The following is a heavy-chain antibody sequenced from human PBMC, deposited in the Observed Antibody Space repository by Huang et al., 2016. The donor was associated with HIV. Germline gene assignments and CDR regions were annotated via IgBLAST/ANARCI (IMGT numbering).Heavy chain of an antibody. CDR2: INHSGRT. CDR1: GGSFRGPN. D-gene: IGHD3-16*01. V-gene: IGHV4-34*01. CDR3: ARGRGDARGFLGLDF. J-gene: IGHJ4*02. Sequence: QVQLHQWGAGLLKPSETLSLTCAVYGGSFRGPNWTWLRQTPGKGLEWFGEINHSGRTNYSPALKGRVTISLDTSKNQFSLRLRSVTAADTAVYYCARGRGDARGFLGLDFWGQGTLVTVSS.